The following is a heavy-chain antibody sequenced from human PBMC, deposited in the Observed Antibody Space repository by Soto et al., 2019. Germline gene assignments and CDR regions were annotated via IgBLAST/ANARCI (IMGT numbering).Heavy chain of an antibody. CDR1: GYTFTSYG. CDR2: ISAYNGNT. CDR3: ARDGYCSSTSCYGYAAY. D-gene: IGHD2-2*01. V-gene: IGHV1-18*01. Sequence: ASVKVSCKASGYTFTSYGISWVRQAPGQGLEWMGWISAYNGNTNYAQKLQGRVTMTTDTSTSTAYMELRSLRSDDTAVYYCARDGYCSSTSCYGYAAYWGQGTLVTVSS. J-gene: IGHJ4*02.